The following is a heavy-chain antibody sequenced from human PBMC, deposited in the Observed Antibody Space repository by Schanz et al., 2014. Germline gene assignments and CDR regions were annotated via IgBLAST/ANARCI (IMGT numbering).Heavy chain of an antibody. V-gene: IGHV4-59*11. Sequence: QVQLQESGPGLVKPSETLSLMCTVSGGSMDTHYWGWIRQPPGKGLEWIGYIYYSGSTHYNPSLKSRVTMSVDTPKNQFSLKLSSVTAADTAVYYCARDLRVDYYYYGMDVWGQGTTVTVSS. J-gene: IGHJ6*02. CDR3: ARDLRVDYYYYGMDV. CDR2: IYYSGST. CDR1: GGSMDTHY.